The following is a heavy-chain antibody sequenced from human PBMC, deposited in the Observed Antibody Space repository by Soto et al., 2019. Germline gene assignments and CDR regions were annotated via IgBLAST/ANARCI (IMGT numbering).Heavy chain of an antibody. J-gene: IGHJ6*03. CDR3: ARHGGPALQLAERSKNDYMDV. Sequence: QLQLQESGPGLVKPSETLSLTCTVSGGSISSSSYYWGWIRQPPGKGLEWIGSIYYSGSTYYNPSLKSRVTISADTSKNQFSLKLSSVTAADTAVYYCARHGGPALQLAERSKNDYMDVWGKGTTVTVSS. V-gene: IGHV4-39*01. D-gene: IGHD3-16*01. CDR1: GGSISSSSYY. CDR2: IYYSGST.